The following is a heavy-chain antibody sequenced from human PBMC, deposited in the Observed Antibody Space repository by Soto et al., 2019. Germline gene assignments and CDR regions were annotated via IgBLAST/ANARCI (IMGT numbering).Heavy chain of an antibody. J-gene: IGHJ5*02. CDR1: GGSFTGFY. CDR3: ARDPAP. V-gene: IGHV4-34*01. Sequence: PSETLSLTCAVHGGSFTGFYWDWVRQPPGKGLEWIGSIYYSGSTYYNPSLKSRVTISVDTSKNQFSLKLSSVTVADTAVYYCARDPAPWGQGALVTVSS. CDR2: IYYSGST.